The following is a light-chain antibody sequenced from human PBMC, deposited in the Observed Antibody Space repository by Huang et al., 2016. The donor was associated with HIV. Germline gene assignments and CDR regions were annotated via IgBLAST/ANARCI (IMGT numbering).Light chain of an antibody. CDR2: GGS. CDR3: QQYNNWPPWT. Sequence: EIVMTQSPATLSVSPGERATLSCRASESVSSSLAWYQQKPGQSPRLLIFGGSTRAAGVPVRFSGSGSGTEFTLTISSLQSEDFAFYYCQQYNNWPPWTFGQGTKVEIK. J-gene: IGKJ1*01. V-gene: IGKV3-15*01. CDR1: ESVSSS.